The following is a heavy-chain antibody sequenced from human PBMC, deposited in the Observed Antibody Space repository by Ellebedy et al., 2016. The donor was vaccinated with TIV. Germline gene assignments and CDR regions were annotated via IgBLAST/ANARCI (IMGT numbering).Heavy chain of an antibody. Sequence: GESLKTSCAASGFTFSDYYMSWIRQAPGKGLEWIAYIAGSGGNIHYADSVKGRFTISRDNAWNSLSLQMNSLRAEDTAVYYCVRSLPAFGTSVYYFDYWGQGTLVTVSS. CDR2: IAGSGGNI. CDR3: VRSLPAFGTSVYYFDY. V-gene: IGHV3-11*01. CDR1: GFTFSDYY. J-gene: IGHJ4*02. D-gene: IGHD1/OR15-1a*01.